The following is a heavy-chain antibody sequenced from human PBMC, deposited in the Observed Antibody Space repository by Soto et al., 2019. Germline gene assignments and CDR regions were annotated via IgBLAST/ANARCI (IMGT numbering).Heavy chain of an antibody. Sequence: GGSLRLSCAASGFSFNSYAMSWVRQAPGKGLEWVSSLSGSGTSTYYADSVKGRFTISRDNSKNTLLLQMNSLTADDTAVYFCAKNPGWSPYYFDFWGPGALVTVSS. J-gene: IGHJ4*02. V-gene: IGHV3-23*01. CDR1: GFSFNSYA. D-gene: IGHD2-15*01. CDR3: AKNPGWSPYYFDF. CDR2: LSGSGTST.